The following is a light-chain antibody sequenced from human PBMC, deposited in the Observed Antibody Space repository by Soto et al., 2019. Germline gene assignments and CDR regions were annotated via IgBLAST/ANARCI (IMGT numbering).Light chain of an antibody. J-gene: IGLJ3*02. CDR2: EVS. Sequence: QSVLTQPASVSGSPGQSITISCTGTSSDVGSYNLVSWYQQHPGKAPKLMIYEVSKRPSGVSNRFSGSKSGNMASLTISGLQAEDEADYYCCSYAGSSTLEVFGGGTKLTVL. CDR1: SSDVGSYNL. CDR3: CSYAGSSTLEV. V-gene: IGLV2-23*02.